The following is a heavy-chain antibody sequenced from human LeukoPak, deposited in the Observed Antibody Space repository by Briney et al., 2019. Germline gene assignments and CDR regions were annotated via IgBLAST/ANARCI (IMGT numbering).Heavy chain of an antibody. V-gene: IGHV3-30*02. Sequence: PGGSLRLSCAASGFTFSSYGMHWVRQAPGKGLEWVAFIRYDGSNKYYAGSVKGRFTISRDNSKNTLYLQMNSLRAEDTAVYYCAKGDGYGGNSANHYFDYWGQGTLVTVSS. CDR1: GFTFSSYG. CDR3: AKGDGYGGNSANHYFDY. D-gene: IGHD4-23*01. CDR2: IRYDGSNK. J-gene: IGHJ4*02.